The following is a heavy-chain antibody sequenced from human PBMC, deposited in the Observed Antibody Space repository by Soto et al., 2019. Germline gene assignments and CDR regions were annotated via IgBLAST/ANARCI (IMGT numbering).Heavy chain of an antibody. D-gene: IGHD1-26*01. CDR3: VTVNLVGAAYYFDY. Sequence: SETLSLTCSVSGGSISSFTYYWGWIRQPPGKGLEWIGTVYYNENTYHNPSLKSRVTISVDTSENQFSLRLTSVTAADTAVYYCVTVNLVGAAYYFDYWGPGTLVTVSS. CDR1: GGSISSFTYY. V-gene: IGHV4-39*07. J-gene: IGHJ4*02. CDR2: VYYNENT.